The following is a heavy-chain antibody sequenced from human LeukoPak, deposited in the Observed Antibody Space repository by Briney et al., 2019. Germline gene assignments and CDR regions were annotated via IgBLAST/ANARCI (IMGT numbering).Heavy chain of an antibody. J-gene: IGHJ4*02. Sequence: GGSLRLSCAASGFTFSSYSMNWVRQAPGKGLEWVSSISSSSSYIYYADSVKGRFTISRDNAKNSLYLQMNSPRAEDTAVYYCARDEYSSSSGFDYWGQGTLVTVSS. CDR3: ARDEYSSSSGFDY. V-gene: IGHV3-21*01. D-gene: IGHD6-6*01. CDR2: ISSSSSYI. CDR1: GFTFSSYS.